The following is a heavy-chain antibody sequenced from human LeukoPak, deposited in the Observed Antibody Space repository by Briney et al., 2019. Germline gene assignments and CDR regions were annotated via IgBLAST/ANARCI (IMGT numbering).Heavy chain of an antibody. J-gene: IGHJ3*02. Sequence: GASVKVSCKASGYTFTSYGISWVRQAPGQGLEWMGWISAYNGNTNYAQKLQGRVTMTRDTSISTAYMELSRLRSDDTAVYYCARERNSSSSSADAFDIWGQGTMVTVSS. CDR3: ARERNSSSSSADAFDI. CDR1: GYTFTSYG. CDR2: ISAYNGNT. V-gene: IGHV1-18*01. D-gene: IGHD6-6*01.